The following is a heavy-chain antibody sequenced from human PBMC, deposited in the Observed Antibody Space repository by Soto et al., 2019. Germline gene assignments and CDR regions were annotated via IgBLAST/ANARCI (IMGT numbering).Heavy chain of an antibody. V-gene: IGHV1-3*05. Sequence: QVQLVQSGAEEKKPGASVKVSCKASGYTFTSYAMHWVRQAPGQRLEWMGWINAGNGNTQYSQKFQGRVTITRDTPASTAYMELSSLRSEDTAGYCCARDPSYYGMDVWGQGTTVTVSS. CDR2: INAGNGNT. CDR3: ARDPSYYGMDV. CDR1: GYTFTSYA. J-gene: IGHJ6*02.